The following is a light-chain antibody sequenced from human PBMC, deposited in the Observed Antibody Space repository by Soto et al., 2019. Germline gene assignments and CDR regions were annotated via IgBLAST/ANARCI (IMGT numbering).Light chain of an antibody. Sequence: EIVLTQSPATLSLSPGERATLSCRASQSVSSYLAWYQQKPGQAPRLLIYDASNRATGIPARFSGSGSGTDCTLTISSLEPEDFAVYDCQQRSNWPTFGGGTKVEIK. V-gene: IGKV3-11*01. CDR1: QSVSSY. CDR3: QQRSNWPT. CDR2: DAS. J-gene: IGKJ4*01.